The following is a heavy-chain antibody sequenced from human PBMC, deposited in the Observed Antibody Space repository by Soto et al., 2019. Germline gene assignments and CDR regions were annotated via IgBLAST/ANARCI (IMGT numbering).Heavy chain of an antibody. CDR2: ISSSSSYI. V-gene: IGHV3-21*01. Sequence: GGSLRLSCAASGFTFSSYSMNWVRQAPGKGLEWVSSISSSSSYIYYADSVKGRFTISGDNAKNSLYLQMNSLRAEDTAVYYCARDEVVTGRQGAFDIWGQGTMVTVSS. D-gene: IGHD1-20*01. CDR3: ARDEVVTGRQGAFDI. J-gene: IGHJ3*02. CDR1: GFTFSSYS.